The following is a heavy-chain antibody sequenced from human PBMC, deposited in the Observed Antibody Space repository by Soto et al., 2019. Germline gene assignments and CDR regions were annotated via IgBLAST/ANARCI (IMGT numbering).Heavy chain of an antibody. J-gene: IGHJ4*02. CDR2: IWNSGSNK. CDR3: ARLGGWGSYTVDY. Sequence: HPGGSLRLSCAASGFTFSGYYMSWIRQAPGKGLEWVAFIWNSGSNKYYADSVRGRFTISRDNSRNIAYLQMYSLRAEDTAVYYCARLGGWGSYTVDYWGQGTLVTVSS. CDR1: GFTFSGYY. D-gene: IGHD3-10*01. V-gene: IGHV3-33*08.